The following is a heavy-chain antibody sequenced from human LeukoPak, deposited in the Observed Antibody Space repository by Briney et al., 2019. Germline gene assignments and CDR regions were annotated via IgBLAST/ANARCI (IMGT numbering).Heavy chain of an antibody. CDR3: ARRGVRGPLNWFDP. J-gene: IGHJ5*02. D-gene: IGHD3-10*01. V-gene: IGHV4-34*01. Sequence: PSETLSLTCAVYGEPFTDYYWSWIRQPPGKGLEWIGEINRSGTTYYNPSLKSRVTISVDTSKNQLSLKLISVTAADTAVYYCARRGVRGPLNWFDPWGQGTLVTVSS. CDR1: GEPFTDYY. CDR2: INRSGTT.